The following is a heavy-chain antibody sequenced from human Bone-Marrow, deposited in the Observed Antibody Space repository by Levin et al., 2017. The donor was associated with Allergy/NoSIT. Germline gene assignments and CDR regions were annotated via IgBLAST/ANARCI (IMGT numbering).Heavy chain of an antibody. CDR1: GFTFGDYL. J-gene: IGHJ6*02. CDR3: TRPGRNYYYYYAMDV. D-gene: IGHD1-1*01. V-gene: IGHV3-49*04. CDR2: IRSNADGGTT. Sequence: GGSLRLSCRASGFTFGDYLMSWVRQGPGRGLEWVGFIRSNADGGTTEYAASVKGRFTISRDDSKSIMYLEMSSLNTEDTAVYYCTRPGRNYYYYYAMDVWGQGTTVTVSS.